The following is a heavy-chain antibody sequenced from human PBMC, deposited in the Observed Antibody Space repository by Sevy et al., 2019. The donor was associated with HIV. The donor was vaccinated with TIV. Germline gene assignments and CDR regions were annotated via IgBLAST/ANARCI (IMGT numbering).Heavy chain of an antibody. CDR1: GFTFSSYG. D-gene: IGHD2-2*01. CDR3: AKDRRPYCSSTSCYLDY. J-gene: IGHJ4*02. V-gene: IGHV3-30*02. CDR2: IRYDGSNK. Sequence: GESLKISCAASGFTFSSYGMHWVRQAPGKGLEWVAFIRYDGSNKYYADSVKGRFTISRDNSKNTLYLQMNSLRAEDTAVYYCAKDRRPYCSSTSCYLDYWGQGTLVTVSS.